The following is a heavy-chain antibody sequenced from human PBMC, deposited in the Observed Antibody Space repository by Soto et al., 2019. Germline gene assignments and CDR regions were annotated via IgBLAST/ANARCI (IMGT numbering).Heavy chain of an antibody. J-gene: IGHJ4*02. D-gene: IGHD3-10*01. CDR3: AREWSTSGDLDY. CDR1: GFTFSSHS. Sequence: QVQLVESGGGVVQPGRSLRLSCAASGFTFSSHSIQWVRQAPGKGLEWVAVISYDGSIKYYADSVKGRFTICRDNSKNTAYLQMNSLRAEDTAVFYCAREWSTSGDLDYWGQGTLVIVSS. CDR2: ISYDGSIK. V-gene: IGHV3-30-3*01.